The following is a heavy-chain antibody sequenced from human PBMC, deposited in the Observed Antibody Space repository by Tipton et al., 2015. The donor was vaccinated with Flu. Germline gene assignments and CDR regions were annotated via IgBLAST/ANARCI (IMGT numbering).Heavy chain of an antibody. CDR2: IYYSGST. V-gene: IGHV4-61*08. D-gene: IGHD3-3*01. J-gene: IGHJ6*02. CDR3: ARAGCDFWSGYFRGPTYYYYGMDV. CDR1: GGSISSGGYY. Sequence: TLSLTCTVSGGSISSGGYYWSWIRQHPGKGLEWIGYIYYSGSTNYNPSLKSRVTISVDTSKNQFSLKLSSVTAADTAVYYCARAGCDFWSGYFRGPTYYYYGMDVWGQGTTVTVSS.